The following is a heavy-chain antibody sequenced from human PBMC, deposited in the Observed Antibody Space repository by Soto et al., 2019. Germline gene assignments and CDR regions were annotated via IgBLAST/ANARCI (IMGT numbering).Heavy chain of an antibody. J-gene: IGHJ6*01. V-gene: IGHV1-69*12. CDR2: IIPIDATV. D-gene: IGHD3-10*01. Sequence: QVQLVQSGAEVKKPGSSVKVSCKASGGTFSNYALISWVRQAPGQGLEWMGGIIPIDATVNYAQKCQGRITITADESTTTAYMDLGSLRSEDTAVYYCARDLLGFGYTYGDVWGQGTTVTVS. CDR3: ARDLLGFGYTYGDV. CDR1: GGTFSNYA.